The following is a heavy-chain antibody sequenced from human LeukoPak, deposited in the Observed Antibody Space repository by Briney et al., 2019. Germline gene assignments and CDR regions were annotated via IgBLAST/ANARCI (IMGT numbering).Heavy chain of an antibody. CDR3: AKEIIGSSSWYSPAFDV. CDR1: GFTFSSYA. D-gene: IGHD6-13*01. J-gene: IGHJ3*01. CDR2: ISGSGGST. V-gene: IGHV3-23*01. Sequence: PGASLRLSCAASGFTFSSYAMSWVHQAPGKGLEWVSAISGSGGSTYYADSVKGRFTISRDNSKNTLYLQMNSLRAEDTAVYYCAKEIIGSSSWYSPAFDVWGQGTMVTVSS.